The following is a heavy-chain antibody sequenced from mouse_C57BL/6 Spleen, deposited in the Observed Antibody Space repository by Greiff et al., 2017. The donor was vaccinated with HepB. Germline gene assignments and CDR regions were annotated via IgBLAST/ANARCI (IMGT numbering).Heavy chain of an antibody. D-gene: IGHD2-4*01. CDR1: GYTFTSYW. J-gene: IGHJ2*01. CDR3: ARKGDYDGNYFDY. Sequence: QVHVKQPGAELVKPGASVKLSCKASGYTFTSYWMQWVKQRPGQGLEWIGEIDPSDSYTNYNQKFKGKATLTVDTSSSTAYMQLSSLTSEDSAVYYCARKGDYDGNYFDYWGQGTTLTVSS. CDR2: IDPSDSYT. V-gene: IGHV1-50*01.